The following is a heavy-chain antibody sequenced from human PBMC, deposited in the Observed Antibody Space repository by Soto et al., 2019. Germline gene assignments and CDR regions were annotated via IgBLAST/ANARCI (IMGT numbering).Heavy chain of an antibody. V-gene: IGHV4-39*01. D-gene: IGHD3-22*01. CDR2: VYYSGNT. CDR1: GGSISSTTYY. CDR3: ARLVAVSWFDP. J-gene: IGHJ5*02. Sequence: QLQLQESGPGLVKPSETLSLTCTVSGGSISSTTYYWGWIRQPPGRGLEWIGSVYYSGNTYYSPSLKSRVTISADTSNNQFSLKLRSVTAADTAVYYCARLVAVSWFDPWGQGTLVTVSS.